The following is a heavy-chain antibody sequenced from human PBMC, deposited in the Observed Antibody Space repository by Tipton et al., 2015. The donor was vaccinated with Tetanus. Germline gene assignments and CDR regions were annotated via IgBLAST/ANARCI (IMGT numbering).Heavy chain of an antibody. CDR2: INSDGSST. D-gene: IGHD5-24*01. CDR3: ARRTNSGHVYNPLDL. Sequence: SLRLSCAASEFSFSSYWMHWVRQGPGRGLVWVSRINSDGSSTDYADSVKGRFTISRDNGKNTLYLQMDSLRAEDTAVYFCARRTNSGHVYNPLDLWGQGTMVTVSS. V-gene: IGHV3-74*01. CDR1: EFSFSSYW. J-gene: IGHJ3*01.